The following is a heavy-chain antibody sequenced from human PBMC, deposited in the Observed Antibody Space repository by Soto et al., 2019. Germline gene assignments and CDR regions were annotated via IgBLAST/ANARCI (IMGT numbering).Heavy chain of an antibody. J-gene: IGHJ4*02. Sequence: EVQLVESGGGLVKPGGSLRLSCAASGFTFSSYSMNWVRQAPGKGLEWVSSISSSSSYIYYEDSVKGRFTISRDNAKNSLYLQMNSLRAEDTAVYYCATDRSWIDYWGQGTLVTVSS. CDR3: ATDRSWIDY. CDR2: ISSSSSYI. V-gene: IGHV3-21*01. D-gene: IGHD6-13*01. CDR1: GFTFSSYS.